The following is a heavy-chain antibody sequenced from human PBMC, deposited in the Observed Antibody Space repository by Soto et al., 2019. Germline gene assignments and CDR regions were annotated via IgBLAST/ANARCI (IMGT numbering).Heavy chain of an antibody. CDR1: GFTFSNSC. J-gene: IGHJ6*02. CDR2: IKSKSDGGTT. Sequence: PGESLRLSCAASGFTFSNSCMSWVRQAPGKGLEWVGRIKSKSDGGTTDYAAPVKGRFTISRDDSTNTLYLQMNSLKTEDTAVYYCTTDPGTLELLDMDVWGQGTTVTVSS. CDR3: TTDPGTLELLDMDV. V-gene: IGHV3-15*01. D-gene: IGHD1-7*01.